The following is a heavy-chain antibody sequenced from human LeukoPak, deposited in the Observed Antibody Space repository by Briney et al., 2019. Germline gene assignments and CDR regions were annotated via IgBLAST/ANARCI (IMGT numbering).Heavy chain of an antibody. Sequence: ASETLSLTCTVSGGSISSYFWSWIRQPPGKGLEWIGYIYYSGSTNYNPSLKSRVTISVDTSKNQFSLKLSSVTAADTAVYYCARRERAAAGTFFFDYWGQGTLVTVSS. CDR2: IYYSGST. CDR3: ARRERAAAGTFFFDY. J-gene: IGHJ4*02. D-gene: IGHD6-13*01. V-gene: IGHV4-59*08. CDR1: GGSISSYF.